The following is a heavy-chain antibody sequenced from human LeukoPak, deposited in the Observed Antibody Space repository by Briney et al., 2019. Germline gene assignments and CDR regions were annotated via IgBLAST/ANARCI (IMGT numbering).Heavy chain of an antibody. J-gene: IGHJ4*02. D-gene: IGHD3-22*01. CDR2: IIPIFGTA. CDR3: ARGIRYYDSSGYYNY. V-gene: IGHV1-69*06. Sequence: GASVKVSCKASGGTFSSYAISWVRQAPGQGLEWMGGIIPIFGTANYAQKFQGRVTITADKSTSTAYMELSSLRSEDTAVYYCARGIRYYDSSGYYNYWGQGTLVTVSS. CDR1: GGTFSSYA.